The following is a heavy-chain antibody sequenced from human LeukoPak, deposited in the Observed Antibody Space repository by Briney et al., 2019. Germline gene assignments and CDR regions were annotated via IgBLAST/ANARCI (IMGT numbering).Heavy chain of an antibody. CDR2: IIPIFGTT. D-gene: IGHD3-9*01. Sequence: GASVKVSCKASEGTHRSYAINWVRQAPGQGLEWVGGIIPIFGTTNYAQKFQGRVTITTDESTSTAYMELSSLRSEDTALYYCVGGLLTGYYMLWTFDYWGQGTLVTVSS. J-gene: IGHJ4*02. V-gene: IGHV1-69*05. CDR3: VGGLLTGYYMLWTFDY. CDR1: EGTHRSYA.